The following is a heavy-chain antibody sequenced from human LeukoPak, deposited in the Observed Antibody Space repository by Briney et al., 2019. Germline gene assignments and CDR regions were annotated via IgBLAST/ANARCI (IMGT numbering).Heavy chain of an antibody. D-gene: IGHD6-6*01. J-gene: IGHJ3*02. CDR3: ARDRNSGSPLDI. V-gene: IGHV1-2*02. CDR2: IYPYSGDT. CDR1: GYTFTGYY. Sequence: ASVKVSCKASGYTFTGYYIHWVRQAPGQGLEWMGWIYPYSGDTNYAQSFQGRVTMTRDTSISTAYMELSSLKSDDTAVYYCARDRNSGSPLDIWGQGTMLTVSS.